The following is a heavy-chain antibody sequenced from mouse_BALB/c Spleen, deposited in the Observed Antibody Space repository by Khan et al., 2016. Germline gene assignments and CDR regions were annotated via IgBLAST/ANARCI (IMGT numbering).Heavy chain of an antibody. Sequence: EVKLEVSGGGLVQPGGSMKLSCVASGFTFSDAWMDWVRQSPEKGLEWVAVIKTKANNHATYYAESVKGRFTISRDDSKSNVYLQMNRLRAEDSGIYYCIRNYVAYWGQGTLVTVSA. D-gene: IGHD1-1*01. CDR2: IKTKANNHAT. V-gene: IGHV6-6*01. CDR1: GFTFSDAW. J-gene: IGHJ3*01. CDR3: IRNYVAY.